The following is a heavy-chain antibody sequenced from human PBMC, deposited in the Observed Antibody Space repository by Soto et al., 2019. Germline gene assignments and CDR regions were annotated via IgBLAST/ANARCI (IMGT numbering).Heavy chain of an antibody. V-gene: IGHV3-53*01. J-gene: IGHJ4*02. CDR1: GFTVSSNY. CDR2: IYSGGST. D-gene: IGHD6-13*01. Sequence: PGGSLRLSXAASGFTVSSNYMSWVRQAPGKGLEWVSVIYSGGSTYYADSVKGRFTISRDNSKNTLYLQMNSLRAEDTAVYYCASTVAAADYWGQGTLVTVSS. CDR3: ASTVAAADY.